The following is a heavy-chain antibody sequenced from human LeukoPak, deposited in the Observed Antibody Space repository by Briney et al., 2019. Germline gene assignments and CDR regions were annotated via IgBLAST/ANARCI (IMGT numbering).Heavy chain of an antibody. CDR1: GFIFDDYG. J-gene: IGHJ3*02. CDR2: INWNGGST. V-gene: IGHV3-20*01. CDR3: ARGGYGANSNDAFDI. Sequence: GGSLGLSCAASGFIFDDYGMTWVRQAPGKGLEWVSGINWNGGSTRYADSVKGRFSISRDNAKKSLYLQMNSLRAEDTALYHCARGGYGANSNDAFDIWGQGTMVTVSS. D-gene: IGHD4-23*01.